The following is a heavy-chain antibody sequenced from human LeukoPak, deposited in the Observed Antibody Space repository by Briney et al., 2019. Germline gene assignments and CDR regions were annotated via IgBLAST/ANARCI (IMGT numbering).Heavy chain of an antibody. CDR3: ARHDTAMATDYGMDV. Sequence: GGSLRLSCAASGFTFSSYSMNWIRQAPGKGLEWVSYISSRGSTIYYADSVKGRFTISRDNAKNSLYLQMNSLRAEDTAVYYCARHDTAMATDYGMDVWGKGTTVTVSS. CDR1: GFTFSSYS. V-gene: IGHV3-48*04. J-gene: IGHJ6*04. D-gene: IGHD5-18*01. CDR2: ISSRGSTI.